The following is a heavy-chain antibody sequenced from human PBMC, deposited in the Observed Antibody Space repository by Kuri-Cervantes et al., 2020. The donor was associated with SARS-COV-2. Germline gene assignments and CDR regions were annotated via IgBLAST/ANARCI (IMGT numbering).Heavy chain of an antibody. CDR1: GFTFSSYA. J-gene: IGHJ4*02. CDR2: IKQDGSEK. CDR3: ARGGAYYDSSGYPDY. D-gene: IGHD3-22*01. V-gene: IGHV3-7*01. Sequence: ETLSLTCAASGFTFSSYAMSWVRQAPGKGLEWVANIKQDGSEKYYVDSVKGRFTISRDNAKNSLYLQMNSLRAEDTAVYYCARGGAYYDSSGYPDYWGQGTLVTVSS.